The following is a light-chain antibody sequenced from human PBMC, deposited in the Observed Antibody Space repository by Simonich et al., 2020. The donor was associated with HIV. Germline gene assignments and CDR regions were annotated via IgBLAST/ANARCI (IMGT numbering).Light chain of an antibody. J-gene: IGKJ2*01. V-gene: IGKV1-9*01. CDR3: QQYNSYRT. Sequence: IQLTQSPSFLSASVGDRVTITCPASQGISSYLAWYQQKPGKAPKLLIYASTTLQRGVPSRFSGSGSGTEFTLTISSLQPDDFATYYCQQYNSYRTFGQGTKLEIK. CDR2: AST. CDR1: QGISSY.